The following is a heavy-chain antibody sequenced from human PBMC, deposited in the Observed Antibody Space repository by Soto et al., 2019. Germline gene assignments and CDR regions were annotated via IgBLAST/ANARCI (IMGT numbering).Heavy chain of an antibody. J-gene: IGHJ4*02. CDR1: GFAFSKYL. V-gene: IGHV3-7*01. D-gene: IGHD1-26*01. CDR3: ARTNSGSYFERDY. Sequence: VGSLRLSCVTSGFAFSKYLMTWVRQAPGKGLEWVANIKEDGSEKHYVDSVKGRFTVSRDNAMNSLFLQMDSLRPEDTAVYYCARTNSGSYFERDYWGQGTLVTVSS. CDR2: IKEDGSEK.